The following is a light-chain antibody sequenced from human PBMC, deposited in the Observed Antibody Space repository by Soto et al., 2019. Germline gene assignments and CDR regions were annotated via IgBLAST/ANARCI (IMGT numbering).Light chain of an antibody. Sequence: SVRTQAPSASRVPGEGGRITCSRSSYNIGSNYVYWYQQLPGTAPKLLIYRNNQRPSGVPDRFSGSKSGTSASLAISGLRSEDEADYYCAAWDDSLSGVFGTGTKVTVL. V-gene: IGLV1-47*01. J-gene: IGLJ1*01. CDR1: SYNIGSNY. CDR3: AAWDDSLSGV. CDR2: RNN.